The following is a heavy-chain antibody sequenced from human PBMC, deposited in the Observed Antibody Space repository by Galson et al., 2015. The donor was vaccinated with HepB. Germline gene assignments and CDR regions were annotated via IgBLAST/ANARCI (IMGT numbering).Heavy chain of an antibody. CDR1: GFTFSAFA. D-gene: IGHD4-17*01. V-gene: IGHV3-23*03. CDR3: AKQAGNLIRSWHFDY. Sequence: SLRLSCAASGFTFSAFAMSWVRQAPGKGLEWVSGVEKDSSGTYYADSVKGRFTISRGNSKNTLYLQVNSLRAEDTAVYYCAKQAGNLIRSWHFDYWGQGSLVIVSS. CDR2: VEKDSSGT. J-gene: IGHJ4*02.